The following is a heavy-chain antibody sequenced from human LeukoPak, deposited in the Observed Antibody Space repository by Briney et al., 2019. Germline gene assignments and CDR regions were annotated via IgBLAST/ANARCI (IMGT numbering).Heavy chain of an antibody. CDR1: GFTFSSYA. CDR3: AKDRTVGASYWYFDL. D-gene: IGHD1-26*01. CDR2: ISGSGDNT. J-gene: IGHJ2*01. V-gene: IGHV3-23*01. Sequence: GRSLRLSCVVSGFTFSSYAMSWVRQAPGKGLEWVSGISGSGDNTYYADSVKGRFTISRDNSKNTLYVQMNTLRAEDTAIYYCAKDRTVGASYWYFDLWGRGTLVTVSS.